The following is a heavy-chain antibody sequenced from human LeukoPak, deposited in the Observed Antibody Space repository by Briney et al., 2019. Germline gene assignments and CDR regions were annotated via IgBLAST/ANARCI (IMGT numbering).Heavy chain of an antibody. CDR3: ARTSRGVVAKDGGDY. CDR1: GYTFTSYG. V-gene: IGHV1-18*01. D-gene: IGHD2-15*01. J-gene: IGHJ4*02. CDR2: ISANNGNT. Sequence: ASVKVSCKASGYTFTSYGISWVRQAPGQGLEWMGWISANNGNTNYAQKLQGRVTMTTDTSTSTAYMELRSLRSDDTAVYYCARTSRGVVAKDGGDYWGQGNLVTASS.